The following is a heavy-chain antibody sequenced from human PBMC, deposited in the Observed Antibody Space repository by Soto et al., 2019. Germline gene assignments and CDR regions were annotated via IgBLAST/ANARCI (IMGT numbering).Heavy chain of an antibody. CDR3: ARDRLGATGDY. Sequence: ASVKVSCKASGHTFTSYGISLVRQTPGQGLEWMGWISAYNSNINYAQKLQGRVNMTTDTSTSTAYMELRSLRSDDTAVYFCARDRLGATGDYWGQGTLVTVSS. D-gene: IGHD1-26*01. V-gene: IGHV1-18*01. CDR2: ISAYNSNI. J-gene: IGHJ4*02. CDR1: GHTFTSYG.